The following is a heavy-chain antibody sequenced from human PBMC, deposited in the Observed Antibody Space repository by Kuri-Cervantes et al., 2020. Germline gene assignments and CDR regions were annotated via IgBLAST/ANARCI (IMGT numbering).Heavy chain of an antibody. CDR1: GFTFSSFW. CDR3: ARVEYSSSWYSYYSYYGMDV. CDR2: ISGSGGST. D-gene: IGHD6-13*01. V-gene: IGHV3-23*01. J-gene: IGHJ6*02. Sequence: GESLKISCAASGFTFSSFWMHWVRQAPGKGLVWVSAISGSGGSTYYADSVKGRFTISRDNSKNTLYLQMNSLRAEDTAVYYCARVEYSSSWYSYYSYYGMDVWGQGTTVTVSS.